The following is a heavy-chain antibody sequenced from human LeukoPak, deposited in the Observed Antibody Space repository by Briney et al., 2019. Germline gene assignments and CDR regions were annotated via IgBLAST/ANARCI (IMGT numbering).Heavy chain of an antibody. D-gene: IGHD3-22*01. CDR2: INHSGST. CDR1: GFTFSDYY. CDR3: AREGRRTMIY. J-gene: IGHJ4*02. V-gene: IGHV4-34*01. Sequence: GSLRLSCAASGFTFSDYYWSWIRQPPGKGLEWIGEINHSGSTNYNPSLKSRVTISVDTSKNQFSLKLSSVTAADTAVYYCAREGRRTMIYWGQGTLVTLSS.